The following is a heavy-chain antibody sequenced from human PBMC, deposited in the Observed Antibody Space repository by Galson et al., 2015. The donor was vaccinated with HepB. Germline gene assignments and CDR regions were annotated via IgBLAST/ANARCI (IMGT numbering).Heavy chain of an antibody. V-gene: IGHV3-73*01. Sequence: SLRLSCAASGFTFSGSAIHWVRQASGKGPEWVGRIGSNANNYATTYTASLKGRFTISRDDSKNTAYLHMRSLRTEDTAVYYCTRLADHSGYSSSWGQGTLVTVSS. J-gene: IGHJ4*02. CDR1: GFTFSGSA. CDR2: IGSNANNYAT. D-gene: IGHD6-13*01. CDR3: TRLADHSGYSSS.